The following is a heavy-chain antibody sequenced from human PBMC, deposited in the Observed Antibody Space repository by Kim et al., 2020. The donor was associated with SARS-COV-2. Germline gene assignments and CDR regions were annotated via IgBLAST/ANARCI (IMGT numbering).Heavy chain of an antibody. CDR1: GFTFSSYG. CDR3: AKDQYDILTGYYTG. Sequence: GGSLRLSCAASGFTFSSYGMHWVRQAPGKGLEWVAVISYDGSNKYYADSVKGRFTISRDNSKNTLYLQMNSLRAEDTAVYYCAKDQYDILTGYYTGWGQGTLVTVSS. D-gene: IGHD3-9*01. J-gene: IGHJ4*02. V-gene: IGHV3-30*18. CDR2: ISYDGSNK.